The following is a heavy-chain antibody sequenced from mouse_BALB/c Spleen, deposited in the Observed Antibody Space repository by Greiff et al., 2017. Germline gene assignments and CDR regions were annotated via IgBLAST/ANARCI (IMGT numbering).Heavy chain of an antibody. J-gene: IGHJ4*01. CDR2: ISSGGSYT. CDR1: GFTFSSYA. D-gene: IGHD1-1*01. V-gene: IGHV5-9-3*01. CDR3: ARHVRYGSNYAMDY. Sequence: EVKLMESGGGLVKPGGSLKLSCAASGFTFSSYAMSWVRQTPEKRLEWVATISSGGSYTYYPDSVKGRFTISRDNAKNTLYLQMSSLRSEDTAMYYCARHVRYGSNYAMDYWGQGTSVTVSS.